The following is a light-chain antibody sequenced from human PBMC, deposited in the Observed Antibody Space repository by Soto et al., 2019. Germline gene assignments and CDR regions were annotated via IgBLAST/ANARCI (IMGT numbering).Light chain of an antibody. CDR1: SSDVGGYKY. CDR2: DVT. CDR3: TSYTGNNTLV. V-gene: IGLV2-14*03. J-gene: IGLJ3*02. Sequence: QSALTQPPSASGSPGQSITISCTGTSSDVGGYKYVSWYQQHPGKAPKLMIYDVTKRPSGVPNRFSGSKSGNTASLTVSGLQAEDEADYYCTSYTGNNTLVFGGGTKVTVL.